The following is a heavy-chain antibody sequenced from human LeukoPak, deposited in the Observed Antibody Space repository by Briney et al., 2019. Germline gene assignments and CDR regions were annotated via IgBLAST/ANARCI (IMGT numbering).Heavy chain of an antibody. Sequence: ASVKVSCKASGYTFTSYGISWVRQAPGQGLEWMGWISAYNGNTNYAQKLQGRVTMTTDTSTSTAYMELRSLRSDDTAVYYCARDPVVEYCSGGSCYFDYWGPGTLVTVSS. D-gene: IGHD2-15*01. CDR1: GYTFTSYG. V-gene: IGHV1-18*01. J-gene: IGHJ4*02. CDR2: ISAYNGNT. CDR3: ARDPVVEYCSGGSCYFDY.